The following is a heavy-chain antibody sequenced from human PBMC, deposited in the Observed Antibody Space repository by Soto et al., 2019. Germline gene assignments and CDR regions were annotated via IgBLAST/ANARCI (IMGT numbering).Heavy chain of an antibody. CDR3: ARRQISPPTRGAASARGAMDV. J-gene: IGHJ6*02. CDR1: GFTFNNYG. V-gene: IGHV3-33*01. D-gene: IGHD6-13*01. CDR2: IWNDGNGY. Sequence: QVQLVESGGGVVQPGRSLRLSCAASGFTFNNYGMHWVRQAPGKGLEWVAVIWNDGNGYYYANSVQGRFTISRDNSKNTLYLQMSRLRAEATAVYYCARRQISPPTRGAASARGAMDVWGHGTTVTVSS.